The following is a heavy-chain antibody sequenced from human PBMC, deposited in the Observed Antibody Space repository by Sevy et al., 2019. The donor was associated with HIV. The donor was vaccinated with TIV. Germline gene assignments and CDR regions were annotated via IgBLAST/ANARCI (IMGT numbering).Heavy chain of an antibody. CDR3: PPRWTPGY. CDR1: GFAFSAYG. CDR2: IRYDGSNE. J-gene: IGHJ1*01. Sequence: VGSLRLSCAASGFAFSAYGMHWVRQAPGKGLEWVAFIRYDGSNELYADSVRGRFTISIDNSNNTLFLQMNSLRADDTAVYYCPPRWTPGYWGQGTLVTVSS. D-gene: IGHD1-1*01. V-gene: IGHV3-30*02.